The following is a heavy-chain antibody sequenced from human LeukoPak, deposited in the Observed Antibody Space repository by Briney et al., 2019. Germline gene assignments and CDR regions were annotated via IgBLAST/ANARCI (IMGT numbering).Heavy chain of an antibody. CDR2: IYHSGVT. CDR1: GGSISSGGYS. Sequence: PSQTLSLTCAVSGGSISSGGYSWSWIRQPPGKGLEWIGSIYHSGVTDYNPSLKGRVTISVDTSKNQFSLKLSSVTAADTAVYNCARVGGSAYPSTGFDFWGQGTLVTVSS. CDR3: ARVGGSAYPSTGFDF. D-gene: IGHD3-16*01. J-gene: IGHJ5*01. V-gene: IGHV4-30-2*03.